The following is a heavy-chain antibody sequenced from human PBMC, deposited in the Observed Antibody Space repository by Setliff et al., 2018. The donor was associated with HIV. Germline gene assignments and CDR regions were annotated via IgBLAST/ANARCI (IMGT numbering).Heavy chain of an antibody. CDR2: IYHSGST. D-gene: IGHD6-13*01. CDR3: ARAAAGPVDY. V-gene: IGHV4-38-2*02. Sequence: SETLSLTCTVSGYSISSGYYWGWIRQPPGQGLEWIGSIYHSGSTYYNPSLKSRVTISVDTSKNQFSLKLSSVTAADTAVYYCARAAAGPVDYWGQGTLVTVSS. CDR1: GYSISSGYY. J-gene: IGHJ4*02.